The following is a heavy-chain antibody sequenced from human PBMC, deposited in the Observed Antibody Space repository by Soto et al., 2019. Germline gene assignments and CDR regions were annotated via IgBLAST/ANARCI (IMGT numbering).Heavy chain of an antibody. CDR1: GGSISSYY. J-gene: IGHJ4*02. CDR2: IYYSGST. V-gene: IGHV4-59*01. CDR3: ARRWGPTFDF. D-gene: IGHD1-26*01. Sequence: PWETLSLTCTVSGGSISSYYWSWIRQPPGKGLEWIGYIYYSGSTNYNPSLKSRVTISVDTSKNQFSLKLSSVTAADTAVYYCARRWGPTFDFWGQGTLVTVSS.